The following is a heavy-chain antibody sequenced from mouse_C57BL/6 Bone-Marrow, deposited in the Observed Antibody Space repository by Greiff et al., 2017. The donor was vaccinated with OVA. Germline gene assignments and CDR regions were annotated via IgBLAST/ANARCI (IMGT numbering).Heavy chain of an antibody. CDR3: ARHKIYYDYDVDAMDY. V-gene: IGHV5-6*01. J-gene: IGHJ4*01. CDR2: ISSGGSYT. D-gene: IGHD2-4*01. CDR1: GFTFSSYG. Sequence: EVKVVESGGDLVKPGGSLKLSCAASGFTFSSYGMSWVRQTPDKRLEWVATISSGGSYTYYPDSVKGRFTISRDNAKNTLYLQMSSLKSEDTAMYYCARHKIYYDYDVDAMDYWGQGTSVTVSS.